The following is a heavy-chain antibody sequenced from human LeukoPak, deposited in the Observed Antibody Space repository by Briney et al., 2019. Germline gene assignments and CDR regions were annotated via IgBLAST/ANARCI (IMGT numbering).Heavy chain of an antibody. CDR3: ASGRDYGDERRPFDI. J-gene: IGHJ3*02. D-gene: IGHD4-17*01. CDR1: GYTFTSYG. CDR2: ISAYNGNT. Sequence: GASVKVSCKASGYTFTSYGISWVRQAPGQGLEWMGWISAYNGNTNYAQKLQGRVTMTTDTSTSTAYMELRSLRSDDTAFYYCASGRDYGDERRPFDIWGQGTMVTVSS. V-gene: IGHV1-18*01.